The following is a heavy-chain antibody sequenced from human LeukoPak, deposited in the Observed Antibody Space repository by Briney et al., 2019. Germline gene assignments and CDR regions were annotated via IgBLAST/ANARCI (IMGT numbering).Heavy chain of an antibody. J-gene: IGHJ4*02. D-gene: IGHD5-18*01. CDR2: ISAYNGNT. CDR1: GYTFSSYG. CDR3: ARDQGIYNYRIIDS. V-gene: IGHV1-18*01. Sequence: ASLKVCCKASGYTFSSYGISWVRQAPGQGLEWMGWISAYNGNTNFAQKFQGRATMTTDTSTSTAYMELRSLRSDDTAVYYCARDQGIYNYRIIDSWGQGTLVTVSS.